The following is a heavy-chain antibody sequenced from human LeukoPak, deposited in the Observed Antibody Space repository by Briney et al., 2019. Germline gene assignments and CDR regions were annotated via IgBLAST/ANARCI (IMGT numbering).Heavy chain of an antibody. CDR2: IYYSGST. J-gene: IGHJ4*02. D-gene: IGHD6-13*01. V-gene: IGHV4-59*12. CDR3: AREDSSSWYFRYFDY. Sequence: SETLSLTXTVSGGSISSYYCSWIRQPPGKGLEWIGYIYYSGSTNYNPSLKSRVTISVDTSKNQFSLKLSSVTAADTAVYYCAREDSSSWYFRYFDYWGQGTLVTVSS. CDR1: GGSISSYY.